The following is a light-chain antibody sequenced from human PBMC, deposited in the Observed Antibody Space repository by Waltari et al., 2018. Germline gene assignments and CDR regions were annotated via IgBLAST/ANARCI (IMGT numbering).Light chain of an antibody. Sequence: QSVLTQPPSASGTPGQRVTISCSGSSSNIGRNPVNWYQQLPGTAPKLLIHSNNQLPSGVPDRFSFSNSGTSASLSISGLQSEDEADYYCATWDASLTGWVFGGGTKLTVL. CDR3: ATWDASLTGWV. V-gene: IGLV1-44*01. J-gene: IGLJ2*01. CDR1: SSNIGRNP. CDR2: SNN.